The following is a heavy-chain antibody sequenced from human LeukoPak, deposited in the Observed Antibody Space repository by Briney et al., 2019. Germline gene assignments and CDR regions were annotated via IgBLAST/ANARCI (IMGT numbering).Heavy chain of an antibody. CDR3: AKATLWLLDY. CDR1: GFTFSSYA. D-gene: IGHD5-18*01. V-gene: IGHV3-23*01. CDR2: ISGSGGST. Sequence: GGSLRLSCAASGFTFSSYAMSWLRQAPGKGLEWVSAISGSGGSTYYADSVKGRFTISRDNSKNTPYLQMNSLRAEDTAVYYCAKATLWLLDYWGQGTLVTVSS. J-gene: IGHJ4*02.